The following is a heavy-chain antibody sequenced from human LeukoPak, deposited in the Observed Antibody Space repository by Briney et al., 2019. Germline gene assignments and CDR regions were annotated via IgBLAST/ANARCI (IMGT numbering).Heavy chain of an antibody. V-gene: IGHV1-2*06. CDR1: GYTSTGYY. Sequence: ASVKVSCKASGYTSTGYYMHWVRQAPGQGLEWMGRINPNSGGTNYAQKFQGRVTMTRDTSISTAYMELSRLRSDDTAVYYCAREGGAYCSSTSCSFEKYNWFDPWGQGTLVTVSS. CDR3: AREGGAYCSSTSCSFEKYNWFDP. J-gene: IGHJ5*02. D-gene: IGHD2-2*01. CDR2: INPNSGGT.